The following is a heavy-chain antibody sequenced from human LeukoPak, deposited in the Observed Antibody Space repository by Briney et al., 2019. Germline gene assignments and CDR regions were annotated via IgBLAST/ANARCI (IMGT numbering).Heavy chain of an antibody. CDR1: GDSVSSNSAA. Sequence: SQTLSLTCAISGDSVSSNSAAWHWIRQSPSRGLEWLGRTYYRSKWFYDYAVSVKSRIIINPDTTKNQFSLQLNSVTPEDTAVYYCARSPSGSHVDYWGQGTLVTVSS. V-gene: IGHV6-1*01. CDR2: TYYRSKWFY. D-gene: IGHD1-26*01. J-gene: IGHJ4*02. CDR3: ARSPSGSHVDY.